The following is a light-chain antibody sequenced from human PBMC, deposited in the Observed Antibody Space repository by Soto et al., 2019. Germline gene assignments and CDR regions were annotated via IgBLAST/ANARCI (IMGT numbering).Light chain of an antibody. CDR1: QSISSW. CDR2: KAS. Sequence: DIQMTQSPSTLSASVGDRVTITCRASQSISSWLAWYQQKPGKAPKLLIYKASSLESGVPSRFSGCGSGTQLTLTISSLQPDDFATYYCQQYNSYSWTFGQGTKVEIK. CDR3: QQYNSYSWT. J-gene: IGKJ1*01. V-gene: IGKV1-5*03.